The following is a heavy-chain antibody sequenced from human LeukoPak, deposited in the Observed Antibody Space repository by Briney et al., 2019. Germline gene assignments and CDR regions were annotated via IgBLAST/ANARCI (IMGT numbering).Heavy chain of an antibody. CDR1: AFTFSSYW. V-gene: IGHV3-74*01. CDR3: VIELNSSPLFDN. J-gene: IGHJ4*02. D-gene: IGHD6-6*01. Sequence: GGSLRLSCAASAFTFSSYWMHWVRQAPGKGLVWVSRINNDGSNTNYADSVKGRFTISRDNAKNSVYLQMDSLRAGDTAVYSCVIELNSSPLFDNWGQGTLVTVSS. CDR2: INNDGSNT.